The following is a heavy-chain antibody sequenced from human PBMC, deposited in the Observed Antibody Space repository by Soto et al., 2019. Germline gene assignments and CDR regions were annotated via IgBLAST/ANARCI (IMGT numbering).Heavy chain of an antibody. CDR2: INHSGST. J-gene: IGHJ6*04. D-gene: IGHD3-10*01. Sequence: PFETLSLTCAVDEVSFSDYYWSWILPPPGKGLEWIGEINHSGSTNYNPSLKSRVTISVDTSKNQFSLKLSSVTAADTAVYYCARGLAITMFRGVNYGRDVWVKGTTVPGTS. V-gene: IGHV4-34*01. CDR1: EVSFSDYY. CDR3: ARGLAITMFRGVNYGRDV.